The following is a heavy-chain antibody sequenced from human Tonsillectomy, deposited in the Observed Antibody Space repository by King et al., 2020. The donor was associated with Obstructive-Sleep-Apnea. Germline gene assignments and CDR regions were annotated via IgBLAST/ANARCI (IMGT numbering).Heavy chain of an antibody. CDR2: IRSKAYGGTT. V-gene: IGHV3-49*03. J-gene: IGHJ4*02. CDR3: SRDSLKLYGYVWGSYRYRYYFDY. Sequence: EVQLVESGGGLVQPGRSLRLSCTTSGFTFGEYAMSWFRQAPGKGLKWVGFIRSKAYGGTTEYAAPVKGRFTISIDDSKSIAYLQMNSLKTEETAVYSCSRDSLKLYGYVWGSYRYRYYFDYWGQGTLVTVSS. D-gene: IGHD3-16*02. CDR1: GFTFGEYA.